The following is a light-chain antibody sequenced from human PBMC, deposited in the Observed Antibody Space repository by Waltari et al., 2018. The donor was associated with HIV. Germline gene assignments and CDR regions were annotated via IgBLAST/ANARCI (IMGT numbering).Light chain of an antibody. CDR3: VLYMGSGISV. Sequence: QTVVTQEPSFSVSPGGTVTLTCGLSSGSVSTTYSPSWYQHPPGQAPRTLIYNTNTRSSGVPDRFSGSILGNKAALNITGAQADDECDYYCVLYMGSGISVFGGGTKLTVL. CDR1: SGSVSTTYS. J-gene: IGLJ2*01. V-gene: IGLV8-61*01. CDR2: NTN.